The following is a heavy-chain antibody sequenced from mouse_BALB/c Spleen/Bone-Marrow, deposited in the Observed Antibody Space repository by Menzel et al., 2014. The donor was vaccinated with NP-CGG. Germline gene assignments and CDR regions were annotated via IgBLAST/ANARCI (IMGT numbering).Heavy chain of an antibody. CDR3: AEREEYVPFAY. CDR2: IYPGSGNT. CDR1: GYALTNYW. D-gene: IGHD5-2*01. Sequence: EQLVESGAELARPGTSVKISCKASGYALTNYWLGWVKQRPGHRREWIGDIYPGSGNTYYNEKFKGKATLTTDKSSSTAYMQLSSLTSEDSAVYFCAEREEYVPFAYWGQGTLVTVSA. J-gene: IGHJ3*01. V-gene: IGHV1-63*01.